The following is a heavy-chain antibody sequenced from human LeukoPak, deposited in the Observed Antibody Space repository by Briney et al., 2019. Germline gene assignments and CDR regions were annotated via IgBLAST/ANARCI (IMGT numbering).Heavy chain of an antibody. V-gene: IGHV4-59*01. CDR2: IYYSGST. CDR1: GGSISSYY. D-gene: IGHD5-12*01. J-gene: IGHJ4*02. CDR3: ARGDSGAYEKIFDY. Sequence: SETLSLTCTVSGGSISSYYWSWIRQPPGKGLEWIGYIYYSGSTNYNPSLKSRVTISVDTSKNQFSLKLSSVTAADTAVYYCARGDSGAYEKIFDYGAQETLVTVSS.